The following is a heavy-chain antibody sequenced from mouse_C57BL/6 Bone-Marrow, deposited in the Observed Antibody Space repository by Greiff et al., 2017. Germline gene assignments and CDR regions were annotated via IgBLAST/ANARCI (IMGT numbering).Heavy chain of an antibody. V-gene: IGHV5-17*01. CDR1: GFTFSDYG. CDR2: ISSGSSTI. CDR3: ARRYYGNSWFAY. J-gene: IGHJ3*01. D-gene: IGHD2-1*01. Sequence: DVHLVESGGGLVKPGGSLKLSCAASGFTFSDYGMHWVRQAPEKGLEWVAYISSGSSTISYADTVKGRVTISRDNAKNTLFLQMTSLRSEDTAMYYCARRYYGNSWFAYWGQGTLVNVSA.